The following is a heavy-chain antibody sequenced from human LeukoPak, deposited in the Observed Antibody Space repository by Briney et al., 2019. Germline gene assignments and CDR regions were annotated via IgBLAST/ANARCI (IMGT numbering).Heavy chain of an antibody. CDR3: AKDDQYQLLSGWFDP. CDR1: GFTFSSYA. V-gene: IGHV3-23*01. Sequence: GGSLRLSCAASGFTFSSYAMSWVRQAPGKGLEWVSAISGSGGSTYYADSVKGRFTISRNNSKNTLYLQMNSLRAEDTAVYYCAKDDQYQLLSGWFDPWGQGTLVTVSS. J-gene: IGHJ5*02. CDR2: ISGSGGST. D-gene: IGHD2-2*01.